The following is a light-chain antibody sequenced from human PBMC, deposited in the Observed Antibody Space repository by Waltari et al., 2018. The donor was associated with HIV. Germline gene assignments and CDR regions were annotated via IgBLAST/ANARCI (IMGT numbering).Light chain of an antibody. CDR2: DVS. CDR1: SSDVATYDY. V-gene: IGLV2-14*01. Sequence: QSALTQPASVSGSPGQSITISCTGTSSDVATYDYVPWYQQHPGKAPKVMIYDVSKRPSGVSNRFSGSKSGNTASLTISGLQAEDEADYYCSSYTSSSTYVFGTGTKVTVL. CDR3: SSYTSSSTYV. J-gene: IGLJ1*01.